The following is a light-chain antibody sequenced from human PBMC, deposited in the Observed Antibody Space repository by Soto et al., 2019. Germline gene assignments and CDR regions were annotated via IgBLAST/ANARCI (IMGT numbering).Light chain of an antibody. CDR1: QSISSW. Sequence: DIQMTQSPSTLSASVGDRVTITCRASQSISSWLAWYQQKPGKAPKLMVFDASRLQSGVPSRFSGSGSGAEFTLTISNLQPDDFATYYCQHYSTSSPTWTFGQGTKVDIK. V-gene: IGKV1-5*01. CDR3: QHYSTSSPTWT. CDR2: DAS. J-gene: IGKJ1*01.